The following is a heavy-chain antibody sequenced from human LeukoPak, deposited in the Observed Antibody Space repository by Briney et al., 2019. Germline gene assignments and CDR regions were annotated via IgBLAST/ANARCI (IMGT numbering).Heavy chain of an antibody. CDR2: ISGSGDNT. Sequence: GGSLRLSCAASEFTFSNFAMSWVRQAPGKGLEWVSTISGSGDNTYYADSVKGRFTISRDNSKNTLSLHMNTLRAEDTAVYYCAKDLLQTFFFDSSGYYSDAFGMWGEGTMVTVSP. CDR1: EFTFSNFA. J-gene: IGHJ3*02. CDR3: AKDLLQTFFFDSSGYYSDAFGM. V-gene: IGHV3-23*01. D-gene: IGHD3-22*01.